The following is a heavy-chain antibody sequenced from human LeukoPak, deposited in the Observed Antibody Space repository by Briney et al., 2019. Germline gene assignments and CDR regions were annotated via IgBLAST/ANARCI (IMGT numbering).Heavy chain of an antibody. D-gene: IGHD1-26*01. Sequence: GSLKLSCAASGFTFSGSAIHWVRQASGKGLEWVGEINHSGSTNYNPSLKSRVTISVDTSKNQFSLKLSSVTAADTAVYYCARGGRRAGATTTTDLLYYYYGMDVWGQGTTVTVSS. V-gene: IGHV4-34*01. CDR1: GFTFSGSA. J-gene: IGHJ6*02. CDR3: ARGGRRAGATTTTDLLYYYYGMDV. CDR2: INHSGST.